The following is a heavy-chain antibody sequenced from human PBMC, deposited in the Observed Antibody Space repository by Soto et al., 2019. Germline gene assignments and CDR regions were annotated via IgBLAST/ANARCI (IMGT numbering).Heavy chain of an antibody. Sequence: GGSLRLSCAASGFTFSSYAMSWVRQAPGKGLEWVSAISGSGGSTYYADSVKGRFTISRDNSKNTLYLQMNSLRAEDTAVYYCAKDFSYDYVRGSYRPQFGYWGQGTLVTVSS. CDR3: AKDFSYDYVRGSYRPQFGY. V-gene: IGHV3-23*01. J-gene: IGHJ4*02. D-gene: IGHD3-16*02. CDR2: ISGSGGST. CDR1: GFTFSSYA.